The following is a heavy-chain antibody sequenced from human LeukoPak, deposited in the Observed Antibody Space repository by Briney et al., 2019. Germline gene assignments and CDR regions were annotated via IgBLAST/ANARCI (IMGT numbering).Heavy chain of an antibody. V-gene: IGHV1-24*01. CDR1: GYTLTELS. J-gene: IGHJ4*02. CDR3: ATDSQGVGATSWSY. CDR2: FDPEDGET. D-gene: IGHD1-26*01. Sequence: ASVKVSCKVSGYTLTELSMHWVRQAPGKGLEWMGGFDPEDGETIYAQKFQGRVTMTEDTSTDTAYMGLSSLRSEDTAVYYCATDSQGVGATSWSYWGQGTLVTVSS.